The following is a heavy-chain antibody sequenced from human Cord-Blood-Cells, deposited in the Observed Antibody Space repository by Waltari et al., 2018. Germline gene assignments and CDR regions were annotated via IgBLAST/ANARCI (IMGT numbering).Heavy chain of an antibody. D-gene: IGHD1-26*01. Sequence: QVQLVQSGAAVKKPGASVKVSCKASGYPFTGYYMHRVRQAPGQGLEWMGWINPNSGGTNYAQKFQGWVTMTRDTSISTAYMELSRLRSDDTAVYYCARDLMSVGVFDYWGQGTLVTVSS. CDR2: INPNSGGT. V-gene: IGHV1-2*04. J-gene: IGHJ4*02. CDR3: ARDLMSVGVFDY. CDR1: GYPFTGYY.